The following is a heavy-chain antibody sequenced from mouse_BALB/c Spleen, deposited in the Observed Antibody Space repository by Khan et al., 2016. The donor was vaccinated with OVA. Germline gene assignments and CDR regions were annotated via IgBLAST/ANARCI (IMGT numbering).Heavy chain of an antibody. CDR1: GYSITSGYA. Sequence: EVKLLESGPGLAKPSQSLSLTCTVTGYSITSGYAWNWIRQFPGNKLEWMGYISYSGVTSYNPSLKSRISITRDTSKNQFFLQLNSVTTEDTATYYCARGNYYGYYFDYWGQGTTLTVSS. J-gene: IGHJ2*01. V-gene: IGHV3-2*02. D-gene: IGHD1-1*01. CDR3: ARGNYYGYYFDY. CDR2: ISYSGVT.